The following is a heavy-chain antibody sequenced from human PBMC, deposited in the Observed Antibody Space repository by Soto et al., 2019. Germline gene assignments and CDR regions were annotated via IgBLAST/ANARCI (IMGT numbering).Heavy chain of an antibody. V-gene: IGHV4-34*01. J-gene: IGHJ4*02. CDR2: ISHSGST. Sequence: QVQLQQWGAGLLKPSETLSLTCAVYGGSFSGYYWSWIRQSPGKGLEWIGEISHSGSTIYNPPLESRVTISAATSKNQFSLRLSSVTAADTALYYCARYCSSATCYGVFDYWGQGTLVTVSS. D-gene: IGHD2-2*01. CDR1: GGSFSGYY. CDR3: ARYCSSATCYGVFDY.